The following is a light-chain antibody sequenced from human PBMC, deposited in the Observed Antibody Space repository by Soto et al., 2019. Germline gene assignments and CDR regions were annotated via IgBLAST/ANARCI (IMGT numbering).Light chain of an antibody. J-gene: IGKJ2*01. Sequence: EIVLTQSPGNLSLSPGDRATLSCRANQSVSSAYLAWYQQKPGQAPRLLISGASIRATGIPERFSGSGSGTDFTLTISRLEHEDSAVYYCQQYGSSPPYTFGQGTKLEIK. CDR2: GAS. V-gene: IGKV3-20*01. CDR3: QQYGSSPPYT. CDR1: QSVSSAY.